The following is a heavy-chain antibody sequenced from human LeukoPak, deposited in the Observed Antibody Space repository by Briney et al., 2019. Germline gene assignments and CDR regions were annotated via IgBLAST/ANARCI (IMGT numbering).Heavy chain of an antibody. CDR2: IRGGGTGT. CDR3: AKPEYSSSWPNYYFDS. CDR1: GFPFSSYA. V-gene: IGHV3-23*01. D-gene: IGHD6-13*01. J-gene: IGHJ4*02. Sequence: GGSLRLSCAASGFPFSSYAMNWVRQAPGKGLEWVSAIRGGGTGTYYADSVKGRFTISRDNPQNTLYLQMNSLRAEDTALYYCAKPEYSSSWPNYYFDSWGQGTLVTVSS.